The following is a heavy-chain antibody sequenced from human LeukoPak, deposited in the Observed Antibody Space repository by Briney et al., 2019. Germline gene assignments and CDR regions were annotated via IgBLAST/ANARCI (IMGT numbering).Heavy chain of an antibody. D-gene: IGHD3-22*01. CDR1: GFTFSSYW. CDR3: ARDFSYYYVSSGYLLGYYGMDV. J-gene: IGHJ6*02. CDR2: INSDGSST. V-gene: IGHV3-74*01. Sequence: GGSLRLSCAASGFTFSSYWMHWVRQAPGKGLVWVSRINSDGSSTSYADSVKGRFTISRDNAKNTLYLQMNSLRAEDTAVYYCARDFSYYYVSSGYLLGYYGMDVWGQGTTVTVSS.